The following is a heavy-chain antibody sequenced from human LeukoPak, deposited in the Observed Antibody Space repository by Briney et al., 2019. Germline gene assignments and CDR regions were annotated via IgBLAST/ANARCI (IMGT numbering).Heavy chain of an antibody. Sequence: SETLSLTCNVSGGSISSSSYYWVWIRQPPGKGLEWIGNIYYTGSTYYNPSLKSRITISVDTSKNQFSLNLNSVTAADTAVYYCARDWRFSSGDPCSGIWGQGTLVSVSS. CDR1: GGSISSSSYY. V-gene: IGHV4-39*02. J-gene: IGHJ4*02. D-gene: IGHD2-15*01. CDR3: ARDWRFSSGDPCSGI. CDR2: IYYTGST.